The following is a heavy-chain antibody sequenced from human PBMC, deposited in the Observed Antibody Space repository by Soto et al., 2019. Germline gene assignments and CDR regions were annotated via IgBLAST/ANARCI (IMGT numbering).Heavy chain of an antibody. V-gene: IGHV4-30-4*01. J-gene: IGHJ4*02. Sequence: SETLSLTCTVSGGSIIRGGYYWSRISKQPGKGLEWIGYIYYSGSTYYNPSLKSRVTISVDTSKNQFSLMLCSVTAADMVVYYCASLGMNYYGSGSYTYWGQGTLLTVSS. D-gene: IGHD3-10*01. CDR2: IYYSGST. CDR3: ASLGMNYYGSGSYTY. CDR1: GGSIIRGGYY.